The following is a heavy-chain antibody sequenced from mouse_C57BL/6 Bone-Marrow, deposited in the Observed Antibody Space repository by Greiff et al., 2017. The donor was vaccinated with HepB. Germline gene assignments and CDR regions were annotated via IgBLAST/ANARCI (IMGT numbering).Heavy chain of an antibody. Sequence: EVQWVESGGGLVQPKGSLKLSCAASGFSFNTYAMNWVRQAPGKGLEWVARIRSKSNNYATYYADSVKDRFTISRDDSESMLYLQMNNLKTEDTAMYYCVRDYGSSSWFAYWGQGTLVTVSA. CDR2: IRSKSNNYAT. J-gene: IGHJ3*01. V-gene: IGHV10-1*01. CDR1: GFSFNTYA. CDR3: VRDYGSSSWFAY. D-gene: IGHD1-1*01.